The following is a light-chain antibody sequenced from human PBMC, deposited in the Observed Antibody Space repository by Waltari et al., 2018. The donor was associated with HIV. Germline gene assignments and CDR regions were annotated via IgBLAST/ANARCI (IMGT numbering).Light chain of an antibody. J-gene: IGLJ1*01. V-gene: IGLV2-23*02. Sequence: QSALTQPASVSGSPGQSITISCTGTSSDFGSYNVVSWYQQHPGKAPKLMIYEVTKRPSGVSNRFSGSKSGNTASLTISGLQAEDEADYYCCSYAGRSTHVFGTGTKVTVL. CDR2: EVT. CDR1: SSDFGSYNV. CDR3: CSYAGRSTHV.